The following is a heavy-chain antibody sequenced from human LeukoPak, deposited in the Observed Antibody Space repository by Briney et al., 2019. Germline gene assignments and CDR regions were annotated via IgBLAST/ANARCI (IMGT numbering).Heavy chain of an antibody. V-gene: IGHV4-34*01. D-gene: IGHD3-10*01. CDR2: MNHSGST. CDR3: ARDRSYFTFDY. CDR1: DGSISGYY. J-gene: IGHJ4*02. Sequence: SETLSLTCTVYDGSISGYYWSWFRQPPGKGLEWIGEMNHSGSTNYNPSLKRRVTMSADTSKSQFSLKLSSVTAADTAVYYCARDRSYFTFDYWGQGTLVTVSS.